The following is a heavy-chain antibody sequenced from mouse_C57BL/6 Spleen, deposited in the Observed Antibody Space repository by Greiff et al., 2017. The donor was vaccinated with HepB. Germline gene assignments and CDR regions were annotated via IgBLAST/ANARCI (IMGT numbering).Heavy chain of an antibody. CDR1: GYTFTSYW. D-gene: IGHD1-1*01. CDR2: IDPSDSYT. V-gene: IGHV1-69*01. CDR3: ARGSYGSSLFAY. Sequence: VQLQQPGAELVMPGASVKLSCKASGYTFTSYWMHWVKQRPGQGLEWIGEIDPSDSYTNYNQKFKGKSTLTVDKSSSTAYMQLSSLTSEDSAVYYCARGSYGSSLFAYWGQGTLVTVSA. J-gene: IGHJ3*01.